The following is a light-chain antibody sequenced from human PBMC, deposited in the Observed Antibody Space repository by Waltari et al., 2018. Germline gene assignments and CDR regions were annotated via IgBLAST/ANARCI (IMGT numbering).Light chain of an antibody. V-gene: IGKV2-30*02. Sequence: DVVMTQSPPSLPVTLGQPASISCRSSQSLVHSEGKTYLNWFQQRPGQSPRRLISKVSNRDSGVPDRFGGSGSGTNFTLKISRVEADDVGVYDCMQSTHWRTFGGGTRVEIK. CDR1: QSLVHSEGKTY. CDR3: MQSTHWRT. J-gene: IGKJ4*01. CDR2: KVS.